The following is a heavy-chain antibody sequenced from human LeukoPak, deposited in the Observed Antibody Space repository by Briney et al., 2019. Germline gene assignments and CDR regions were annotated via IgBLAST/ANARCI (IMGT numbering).Heavy chain of an antibody. V-gene: IGHV3-74*01. CDR1: GFTFSSYW. J-gene: IGHJ4*02. Sequence: GGSLRLSCAASGFTFSSYWMHWVRQAPGKGLVCVSRINRDGSSTTYADSVKGRFTISRDNAKNSLYLQMNSLRDEDTAVYYCARDSVLDYWGQGTLVTVSS. CDR2: INRDGSST. CDR3: ARDSVLDY. D-gene: IGHD2-8*02.